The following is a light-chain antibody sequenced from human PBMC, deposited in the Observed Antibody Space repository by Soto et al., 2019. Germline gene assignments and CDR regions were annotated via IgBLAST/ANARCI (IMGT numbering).Light chain of an antibody. Sequence: QSALTQPASVSGSPGQSITISCTGTSSDVGGYDYVSWYQHHPGKAPKLMIYDVNIRPSGVSNRFSGSESGNTASLTISGLQAEDEADYYCSSYTSSSTVVFGGGTKLTVL. CDR1: SSDVGGYDY. V-gene: IGLV2-14*03. CDR3: SSYTSSSTVV. CDR2: DVN. J-gene: IGLJ2*01.